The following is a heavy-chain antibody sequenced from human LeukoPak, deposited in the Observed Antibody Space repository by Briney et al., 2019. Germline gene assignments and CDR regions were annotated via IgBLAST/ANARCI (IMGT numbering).Heavy chain of an antibody. Sequence: SETLSLTCTISRGSVTSYYWSWIRQSPGKGLEWIGYIYYSGSTNYNPSLKSRVTISVDTSKNQFSLKLSSVTAADTAVYYCARLFTVTTNFDYWGQGTLVTVSS. V-gene: IGHV4-59*02. J-gene: IGHJ4*02. D-gene: IGHD4-17*01. CDR1: RGSVTSYY. CDR2: IYYSGST. CDR3: ARLFTVTTNFDY.